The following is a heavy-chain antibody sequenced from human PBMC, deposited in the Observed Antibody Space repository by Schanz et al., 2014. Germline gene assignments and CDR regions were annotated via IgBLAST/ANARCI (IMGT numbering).Heavy chain of an antibody. CDR1: GFTFSDHY. D-gene: IGHD6-13*01. V-gene: IGHV3-11*05. CDR3: AREQIMAAAGLVDY. CDR2: ISGTTTYT. Sequence: VQLLESGGGLVQPGGSLRLSCAASGFTFSDHYMDWVRQAPGKGLEWVSYISGTTTYTNYADSVKGRFTISRDNAKNSLYLQMNSLRAEDTAVYYCAREQIMAAAGLVDYWGHGTLVTVSS. J-gene: IGHJ4*01.